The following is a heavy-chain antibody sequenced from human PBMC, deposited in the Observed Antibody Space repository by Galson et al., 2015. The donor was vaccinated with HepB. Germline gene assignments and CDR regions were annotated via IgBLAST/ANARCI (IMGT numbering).Heavy chain of an antibody. Sequence: SLRLSCAASGFTFSTYWMHWVRQAPGEGLVWVSRMNNDGSTINYADSVKGRFTISRDNAKNTLYLQMNGLRAEDTAVYYCTRAGSYRFDYWGQGALVTVSS. CDR2: MNNDGSTI. CDR3: TRAGSYRFDY. V-gene: IGHV3-74*01. D-gene: IGHD3-10*01. CDR1: GFTFSTYW. J-gene: IGHJ4*02.